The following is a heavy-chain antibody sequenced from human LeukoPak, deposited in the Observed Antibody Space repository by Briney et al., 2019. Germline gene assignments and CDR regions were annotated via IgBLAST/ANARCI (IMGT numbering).Heavy chain of an antibody. CDR2: IIPILGIA. J-gene: IGHJ6*02. D-gene: IGHD4-11*01. V-gene: IGHV1-69*04. Sequence: SVKVSCKASGGNFSSYAISWVRQAPGQGLEWMGRIIPILGIANYAQKFQGRVTITADKSTSTAYMELSSLRSEDTAVYYCARGTTVTTYYYYGMDVWGQGTTVTVSS. CDR1: GGNFSSYA. CDR3: ARGTTVTTYYYYGMDV.